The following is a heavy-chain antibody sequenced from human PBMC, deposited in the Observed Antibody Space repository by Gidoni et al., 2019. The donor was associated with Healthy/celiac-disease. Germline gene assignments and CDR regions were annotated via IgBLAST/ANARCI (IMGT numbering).Heavy chain of an antibody. D-gene: IGHD1-26*01. CDR2: IRSKANSYAT. CDR1: GFTFSGSA. J-gene: IGHJ4*02. V-gene: IGHV3-73*01. CDR3: TRSSKWELLDY. Sequence: EVQLVESGGGLVQPGGSLKLSCAASGFTFSGSAMHWVRQASGKGLEWVGRIRSKANSYATAYAASVKGRFTISRDDSKNTAYLQMNSLKTEDTAVYYCTRSSKWELLDYWGQGTLVTVSS.